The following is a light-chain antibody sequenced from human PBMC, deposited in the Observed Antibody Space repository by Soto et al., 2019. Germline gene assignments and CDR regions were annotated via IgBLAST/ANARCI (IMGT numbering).Light chain of an antibody. J-gene: IGKJ1*01. V-gene: IGKV3-20*01. CDR1: QSVTANF. Sequence: EIVLTQSPGTLSLSPGDRATLSCRASQSVTANFLAWYQHKPGQAPRLLISGESSRATGIPDRFTGSGSGTDFTLTLSRLEPEDFAVYSCQQYGSLPWTFGQGTKVEI. CDR3: QQYGSLPWT. CDR2: GES.